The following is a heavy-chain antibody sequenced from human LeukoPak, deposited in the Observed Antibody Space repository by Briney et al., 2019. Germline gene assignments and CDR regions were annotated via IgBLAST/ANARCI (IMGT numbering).Heavy chain of an antibody. CDR3: AKDSTSTIVGATQDY. CDR2: ISWSSGSI. D-gene: IGHD1-26*01. Sequence: GGSLRLSCAASGFTFDDYAMHWVRQAPGKGLEWLSGISWSSGSIVYADSVNGRFTISRDNAKNSLYLQMNSLKPEDTALYYCAKDSTSTIVGATQDYWGQGTLVIVSS. J-gene: IGHJ4*02. V-gene: IGHV3-9*01. CDR1: GFTFDDYA.